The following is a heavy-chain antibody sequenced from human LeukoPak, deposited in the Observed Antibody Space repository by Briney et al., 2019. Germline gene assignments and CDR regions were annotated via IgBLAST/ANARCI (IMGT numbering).Heavy chain of an antibody. V-gene: IGHV4-39*07. Sequence: PSETLSLTCTVSGGSISSSSYYWGWIRQPPGKGLEWIGSIYYSGSTYYNPSLKSRVTISVDTSKNQFSLKLSSVTAADTAVYYCASSGELPPDYYYYYGMDVWGQGTTVTVSS. CDR3: ASSGELPPDYYYYYGMDV. J-gene: IGHJ6*02. CDR1: GGSISSSSYY. CDR2: IYYSGST. D-gene: IGHD3-16*01.